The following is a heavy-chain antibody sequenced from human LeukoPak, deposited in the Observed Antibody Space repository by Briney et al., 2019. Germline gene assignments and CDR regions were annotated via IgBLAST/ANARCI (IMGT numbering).Heavy chain of an antibody. D-gene: IGHD5-18*01. V-gene: IGHV5-10-1*01. CDR2: IDPIDSYT. CDR1: GYRFPSYW. J-gene: IGHJ4*02. Sequence: GESLKISCKASGYRFPSYWITWVRQMPGKGLEWMGGIDPIDSYTTYSPSFQGHVTISADKSIATVYLQWSSLKASDTAMYYCARARLDTAMADFDYWGQGTLVTVSS. CDR3: ARARLDTAMADFDY.